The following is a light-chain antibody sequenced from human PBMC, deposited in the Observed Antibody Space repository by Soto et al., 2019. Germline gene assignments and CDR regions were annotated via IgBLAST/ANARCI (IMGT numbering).Light chain of an antibody. V-gene: IGKV3-11*01. CDR3: QQRSTWPT. CDR2: DAS. J-gene: IGKJ5*01. Sequence: VLTQSPATLSLSPGKRATLSCRASKSVAFHLAWYQQKPGQAPRLLIYDASVRATGTPARFSGSGSGTAFTLTISSLEPEDFALYYCQQRSTWPTFGQGTRLEMK. CDR1: KSVAFH.